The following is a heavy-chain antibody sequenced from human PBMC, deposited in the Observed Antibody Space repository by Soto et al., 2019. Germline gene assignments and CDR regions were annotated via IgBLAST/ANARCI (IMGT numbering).Heavy chain of an antibody. J-gene: IGHJ5*02. Sequence: QLQLQESGSGLVKPSQTLSLTCAVSGGSIDSGGYSWNWIRQPPGKGLEWIGYIYHTGAAHYNASLEWRVSLSVDMSKNQFSLQMPSVTAADTAVYYCVRASYILPFDPWGQGIFVTVSS. CDR2: IYHTGAA. V-gene: IGHV4-30-2*01. D-gene: IGHD2-21*01. CDR3: VRASYILPFDP. CDR1: GGSIDSGGYS.